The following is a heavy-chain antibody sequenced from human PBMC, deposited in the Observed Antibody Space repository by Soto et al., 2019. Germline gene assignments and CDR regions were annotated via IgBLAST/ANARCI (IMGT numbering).Heavy chain of an antibody. J-gene: IGHJ6*02. V-gene: IGHV1-18*01. D-gene: IGHD4-17*01. CDR2: ISGYNGNT. CDR3: ARDRYGGTPDKRPYYVMDV. Sequence: QAHLAQSGAEVREPGASVKVSCKASGYTFINYGISWVRQAPGQGLEWMGWISGYNGNTKYAQKVQGRVSMTTDTSTSTAYMELRSLRSDDTAVYYCARDRYGGTPDKRPYYVMDVWGQGTTVTVSS. CDR1: GYTFINYG.